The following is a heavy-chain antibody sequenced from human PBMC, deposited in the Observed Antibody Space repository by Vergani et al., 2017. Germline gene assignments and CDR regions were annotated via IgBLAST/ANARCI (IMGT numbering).Heavy chain of an antibody. CDR3: ARESGNVLRFLEWSGAFAI. V-gene: IGHV4-31*03. CDR1: GGSISSGGYY. CDR2: IYYSGST. D-gene: IGHD3-3*01. J-gene: IGHJ3*02. Sequence: QLQLQESGSGLVKPSQTLSLTCTVSGGSISSGGYYWSWIRQHPGKGLEWIGYIYYSGSTYYNPSLKSRVTISVDTSKNQFSLKLSSVTAADTAVYYCARESGNVLRFLEWSGAFAIWGQGTMVTVSS.